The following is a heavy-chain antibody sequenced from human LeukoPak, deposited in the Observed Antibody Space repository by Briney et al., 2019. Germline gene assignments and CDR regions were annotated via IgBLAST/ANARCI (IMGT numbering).Heavy chain of an antibody. CDR3: VRGGSKAVATFDY. CDR1: GGSISGYY. J-gene: IGHJ4*02. D-gene: IGHD5-12*01. Sequence: PSETRSLTCTVSGGSISGYYWSWIRQPAGKGLEWIGQIYISGNTNYNPSLKSRVTMSGDTSKNQFSLKLSSVTAADTAVYYCVRGGSKAVATFDYWGQGTLVTVSS. V-gene: IGHV4-4*07. CDR2: IYISGNT.